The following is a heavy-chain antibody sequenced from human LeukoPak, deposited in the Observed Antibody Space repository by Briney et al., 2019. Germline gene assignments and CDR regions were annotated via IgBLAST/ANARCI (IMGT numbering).Heavy chain of an antibody. CDR1: GFTFSDYG. Sequence: GGSLRLSCAASGFTFSDYGIHWVRQAPGKGLEWVAVISYDGSNKDYVDSVTGRFTISRDNSKNTLYLQMNSLRAEDTAVYYCAKERRSYSGTYTGDDAFDIWGQGTMVTVSS. CDR2: ISYDGSNK. D-gene: IGHD1-26*01. V-gene: IGHV3-30*18. J-gene: IGHJ3*02. CDR3: AKERRSYSGTYTGDDAFDI.